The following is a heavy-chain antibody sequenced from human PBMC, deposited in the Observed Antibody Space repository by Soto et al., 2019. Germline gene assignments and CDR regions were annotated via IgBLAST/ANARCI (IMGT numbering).Heavy chain of an antibody. CDR1: GFTFSSYA. J-gene: IGHJ4*02. Sequence: PGGSLRLSCAASGFTFSSYAMHWVRQAPGKGLEWVAVISYDGSNKYYADSVKGRFTISRDNSKNTLYLQMNSLRAEDTAVYYCASGNIVVVPAAPKLDYWGQGTLVTVSS. D-gene: IGHD2-2*01. CDR3: ASGNIVVVPAAPKLDY. CDR2: ISYDGSNK. V-gene: IGHV3-30-3*01.